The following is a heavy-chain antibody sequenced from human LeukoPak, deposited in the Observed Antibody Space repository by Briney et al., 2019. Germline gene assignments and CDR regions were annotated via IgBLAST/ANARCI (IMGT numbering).Heavy chain of an antibody. V-gene: IGHV4-4*02. J-gene: IGHJ4*02. D-gene: IGHD6-13*01. CDR2: IYPSGST. CDR3: ARFHTSSWFFDS. CDR1: SGSINSSNW. Sequence: SETLSLTCAVSSGSINSSNWWSWVRQPPGKGLEWIGEIYPSGSTNYNPSLKSRVTMSVDESKNEFSLKLTSVAAADTAVYYCARFHTSSWFFDSWGQGILVTVSS.